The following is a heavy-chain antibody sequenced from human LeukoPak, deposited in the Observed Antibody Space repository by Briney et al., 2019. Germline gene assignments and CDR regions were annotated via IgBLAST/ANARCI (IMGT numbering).Heavy chain of an antibody. CDR2: IYYSGST. V-gene: IGHV4-34*01. J-gene: IGHJ4*02. Sequence: SETLSLTCAVYGGSFSGYYWSWIRQPPGKGLEWIGSIYYSGSTYYNPSLKSRVTISVDTSKNQFSLKLSSVTAADTAVYYCARRDFGDFGYWGQGTLVTVSS. CDR1: GGSFSGYY. D-gene: IGHD3-3*01. CDR3: ARRDFGDFGY.